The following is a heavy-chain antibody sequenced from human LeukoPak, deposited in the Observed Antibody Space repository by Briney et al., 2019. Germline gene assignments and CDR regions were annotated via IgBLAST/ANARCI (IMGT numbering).Heavy chain of an antibody. D-gene: IGHD1-26*01. CDR3: ARGGRGSYPFDY. CDR1: GGSISSGGYS. J-gene: IGHJ4*02. V-gene: IGHV4-30-2*01. Sequence: SETLSLTCAVSGGSISSGGYSWSWIRQPPGKGLEWIGYIYHSGSTYYNPSLKSRVTISVDRSKNQFSLKLSSVTAADTAVYYCARGGRGSYPFDYWGQGTLVTVSS. CDR2: IYHSGST.